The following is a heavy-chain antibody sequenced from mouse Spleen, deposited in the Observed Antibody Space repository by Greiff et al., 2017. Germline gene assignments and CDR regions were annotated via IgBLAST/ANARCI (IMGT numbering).Heavy chain of an antibody. CDR1: GYTFTTYP. CDR3: ARGPRYGSSYYAMDY. CDR2: FHPYNDDT. V-gene: IGHV1-47*01. D-gene: IGHD1-1*01. J-gene: IGHJ4*01. Sequence: VKLMESGAELVKPGASVKMSCKASGYTFTTYPIEWMKQNHGKSLEWIGNFHPYNDDTKYNEKFKGKATLTVEKSSSTVYLELSRLTSDDSAVYYCARGPRYGSSYYAMDYWGQGTSVTVSS.